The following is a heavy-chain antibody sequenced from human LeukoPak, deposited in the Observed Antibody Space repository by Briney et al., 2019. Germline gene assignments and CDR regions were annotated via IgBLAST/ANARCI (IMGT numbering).Heavy chain of an antibody. CDR2: MNPNSGNT. V-gene: IGHV1-8*03. Sequence: GASVKVSCKASGYTFTSYGINWVRQATGQGLEWMGWMNPNSGNTGYAQKFQGRVTITRNTSISTAYMELSSLRSEDTAVYYCARGNGPMNYYYYYMDVWGKGTTVTVSS. D-gene: IGHD3-22*01. J-gene: IGHJ6*03. CDR3: ARGNGPMNYYYYYMDV. CDR1: GYTFTSYG.